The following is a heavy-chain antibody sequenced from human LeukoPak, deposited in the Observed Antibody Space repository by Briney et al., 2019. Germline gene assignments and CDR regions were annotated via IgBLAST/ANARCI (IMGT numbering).Heavy chain of an antibody. CDR3: ARDREDSGPFDY. CDR1: GFTFSSYA. V-gene: IGHV3-30-3*01. D-gene: IGHD2-15*01. Sequence: GRSLRLSRAASGFTFSSYAMHWVRQAPGKGLEWVAVISYDGSKKYYADSVKGRFTISRDNSKNTLYLQMNSLRGEDTAVYYCARDREDSGPFDYWGQGTLVTVSS. J-gene: IGHJ4*02. CDR2: ISYDGSKK.